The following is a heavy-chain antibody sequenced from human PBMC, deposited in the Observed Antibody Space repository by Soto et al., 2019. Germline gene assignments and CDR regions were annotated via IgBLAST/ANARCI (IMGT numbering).Heavy chain of an antibody. V-gene: IGHV1-3*01. J-gene: IGHJ6*02. CDR1: GYTFTSYA. CDR3: AREFAEGDGIAAASYYYYGMDV. CDR2: INAGNGNT. D-gene: IGHD6-13*01. Sequence: ASVKVSCKASGYTFTSYAMHWVRQAPGQRLEWMGWINAGNGNTKYSQKFQGRVTITRDTSASTADMELSSLRSEDTAVYYCAREFAEGDGIAAASYYYYGMDVWGQGTTVTVSS.